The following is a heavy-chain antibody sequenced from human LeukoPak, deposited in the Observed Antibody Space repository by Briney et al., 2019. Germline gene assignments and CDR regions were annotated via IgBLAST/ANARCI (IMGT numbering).Heavy chain of an antibody. CDR1: GGSISSYTNY. J-gene: IGHJ5*02. D-gene: IGHD6-6*01. V-gene: IGHV4-39*02. CDR3: VSNSSSSPWFDP. CDR2: VYYTGGT. Sequence: SESLSLTCTVSGGSISSYTNYWGWIRRPPGKGLEWIATVYYTGGTYYNPSLKSRVTISIDTSRNHFSLKLTSVIAADTAMYYCVSNSSSSPWFDPWGQGTLVTVSS.